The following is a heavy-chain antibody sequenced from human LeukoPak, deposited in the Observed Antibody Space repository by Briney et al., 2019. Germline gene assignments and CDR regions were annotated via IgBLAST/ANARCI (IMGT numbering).Heavy chain of an antibody. CDR3: ARAFDAFDI. CDR2: INHSGST. Sequence: SETLSLTCTVSGGSISSGGYYWSWIRQPPGKGLEWIGEINHSGSTNYNPSLKSRVTISVDTSKNQFSLKLSSVTAADTAVYYCARAFDAFDIWGQGTMVTVSS. V-gene: IGHV4-39*07. CDR1: GGSISSGGYY. J-gene: IGHJ3*02.